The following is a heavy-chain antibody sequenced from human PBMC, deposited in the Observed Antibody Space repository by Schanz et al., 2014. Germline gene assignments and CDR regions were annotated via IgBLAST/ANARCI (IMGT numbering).Heavy chain of an antibody. V-gene: IGHV1-46*01. J-gene: IGHJ6*02. Sequence: QVQLAQSGAEVKKPGASVKVSCKAFGYSFTSYYIHWVRQAPGQGLEWMATINPSGGSSSFAQKFQGRVPMTRATSTSTVNMELTSLRSEDTAVYYCARDPYSASYFPSPPLYGLDVWGQGTTVTVSS. CDR2: INPSGGSS. CDR1: GYSFTSYY. CDR3: ARDPYSASYFPSPPLYGLDV. D-gene: IGHD1-26*01.